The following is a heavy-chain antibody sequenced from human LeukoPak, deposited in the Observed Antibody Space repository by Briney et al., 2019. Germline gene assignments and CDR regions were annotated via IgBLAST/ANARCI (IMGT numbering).Heavy chain of an antibody. D-gene: IGHD3-10*01. J-gene: IGHJ4*02. CDR3: ARGRREYYYGSGSYYNVVY. CDR1: GYTFTSYA. CDR2: INAGNGNT. V-gene: IGHV1-3*01. Sequence: ASVKVSCKASGYTFTSYAMHWVRQAPGQRLEWMGWINAGNGNTKYSQKFQGRVTITRDTSASTAYMELSSLRSEDTAVYYCARGRREYYYGSGSYYNVVYWGQGTLVTVSS.